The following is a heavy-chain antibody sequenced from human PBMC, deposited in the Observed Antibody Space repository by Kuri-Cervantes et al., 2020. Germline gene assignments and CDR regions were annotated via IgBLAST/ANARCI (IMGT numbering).Heavy chain of an antibody. Sequence: GESLKISCAASGFTFSSYAMHWVRQAPGKGLEWVAVISYDGSNKYYADSVKGRFTISRDNSKNTLYLQMNSLRAEDTAVYYCARDLEDYGDYEGGYFDYWGQGTLVTDSS. V-gene: IGHV3-30-3*01. CDR3: ARDLEDYGDYEGGYFDY. CDR1: GFTFSSYA. CDR2: ISYDGSNK. D-gene: IGHD4-17*01. J-gene: IGHJ4*02.